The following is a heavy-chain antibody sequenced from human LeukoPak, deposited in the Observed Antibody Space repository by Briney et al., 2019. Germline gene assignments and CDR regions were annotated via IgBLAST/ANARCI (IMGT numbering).Heavy chain of an antibody. J-gene: IGHJ4*02. Sequence: ASVKVSCKASGYTFTDYYIHWVRQAPGQGPEWMGWINPNSGGTNHAQKFQGRVTMTRDTSISTAYMELSNLRSDDPAVYFCARGDLTMILEVTEYYFDYWGQGTLVTVSS. CDR3: ARGDLTMILEVTEYYFDY. CDR1: GYTFTDYY. V-gene: IGHV1-2*02. CDR2: INPNSGGT. D-gene: IGHD3-22*01.